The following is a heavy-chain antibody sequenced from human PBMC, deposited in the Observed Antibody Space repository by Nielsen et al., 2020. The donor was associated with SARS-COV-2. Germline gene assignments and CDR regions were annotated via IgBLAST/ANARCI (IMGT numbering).Heavy chain of an antibody. CDR2: IHAGNGNT. V-gene: IGHV1-3*01. J-gene: IGHJ5*02. CDR1: GTTSTNYH. Sequence: ASVKVSCKPSGTTSTNYHIHWVRQAPGQRHEWMGWIHAGNGNTKYSQTFQGRITISRDTSATTVYMELSSLRSEDTAVYFCVIVLADLAFDPWGQGTLVTVSS. CDR3: VIVLADLAFDP.